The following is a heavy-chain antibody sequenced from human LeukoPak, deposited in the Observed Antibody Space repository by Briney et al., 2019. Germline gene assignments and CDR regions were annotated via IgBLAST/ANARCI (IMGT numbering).Heavy chain of an antibody. D-gene: IGHD2-2*02. CDR3: ARQGYCSSTSCYRWIVDY. V-gene: IGHV4-39*01. CDR2: IYYGSGST. CDR1: GDSITSSSYN. Sequence: SETLSLTCTVSGDSITSSSYNWGWIRQSPGKGLEWIGSIYYGSGSTYYNPSLKSRITISIDTSKNQFSLKLSSVTAADTAVYYCARQGYCSSTSCYRWIVDYWGQGTLVTVSS. J-gene: IGHJ4*02.